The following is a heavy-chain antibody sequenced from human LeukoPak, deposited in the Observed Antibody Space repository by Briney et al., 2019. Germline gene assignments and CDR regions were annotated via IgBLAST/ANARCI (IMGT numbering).Heavy chain of an antibody. Sequence: GGSLRLSCGASGYTLSDYTMNWVRQAPGKGPEWISYITSGGSVMHYADSVKGRFTISRDNVENSLYLQMNSLRVEDTAVYYCTRDLEYWGQGVLVILSS. CDR1: GYTLSDYT. CDR3: TRDLEY. J-gene: IGHJ4*02. CDR2: ITSGGSVM. V-gene: IGHV3-48*01.